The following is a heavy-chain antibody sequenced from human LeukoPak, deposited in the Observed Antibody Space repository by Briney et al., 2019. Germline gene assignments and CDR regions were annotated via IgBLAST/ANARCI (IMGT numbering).Heavy chain of an antibody. V-gene: IGHV4-59*08. D-gene: IGHD3-10*01. CDR3: ARLPGISAGNFDY. J-gene: IGHJ4*02. Sequence: SETLSLTCTVSGGSISSYYWSWIRQPPGKGLEWIGYIYYSGSTKYNPSLKSRVTISVDTSKNQFSLKLSSVTAADTAVYYCARLPGISAGNFDYWGQGTWSPSPQ. CDR1: GGSISSYY. CDR2: IYYSGST.